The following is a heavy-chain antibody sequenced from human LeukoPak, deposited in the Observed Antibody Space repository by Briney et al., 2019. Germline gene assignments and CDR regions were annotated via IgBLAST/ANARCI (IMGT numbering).Heavy chain of an antibody. Sequence: ASVKVSCKASGGTFSSYAISWVRQAPGQGLEWMGWINPNSGGTNYAQKFQGRVTMTRDTSISTAYMELSRLRSDDTAVYYCAREGGGYGDYFNWFDPWGQGTLVTVSS. D-gene: IGHD4-17*01. J-gene: IGHJ5*02. CDR2: INPNSGGT. CDR3: AREGGGYGDYFNWFDP. CDR1: GGTFSSYA. V-gene: IGHV1-2*02.